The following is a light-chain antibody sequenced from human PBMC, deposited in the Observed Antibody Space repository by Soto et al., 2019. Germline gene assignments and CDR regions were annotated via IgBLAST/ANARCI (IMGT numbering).Light chain of an antibody. Sequence: DIQMTQSPSTLSAAVGDRVTITCRASQTIRVNLAWFQQKPGKAPKLLIHDASSLESGVPSRFSASGSGTEFPLTISSLQPDDFATYYCQQYDTYWTFGQGTKVEI. CDR1: QTIRVN. V-gene: IGKV1-5*01. CDR2: DAS. J-gene: IGKJ1*01. CDR3: QQYDTYWT.